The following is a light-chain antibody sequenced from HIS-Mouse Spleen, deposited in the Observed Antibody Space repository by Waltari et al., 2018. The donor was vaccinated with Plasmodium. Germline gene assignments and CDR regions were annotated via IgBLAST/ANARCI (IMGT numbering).Light chain of an antibody. Sequence: QSVLTQPPSASGTPGQRVTISCSGSSSNIGSNTVNWYQQLPGTAPKLLIYSNKQRPSGVPYRCSGSKSGTSASLAISGLQSEDEADYYWAAWDDSLNGPVFGGGTKLTVL. V-gene: IGLV1-44*01. J-gene: IGLJ2*01. CDR3: AAWDDSLNGPV. CDR2: SNK. CDR1: SSNIGSNT.